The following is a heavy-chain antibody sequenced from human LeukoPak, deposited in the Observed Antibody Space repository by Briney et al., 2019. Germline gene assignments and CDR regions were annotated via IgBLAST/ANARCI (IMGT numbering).Heavy chain of an antibody. CDR2: IYYSGST. Sequence: PSETLSLTCTVSGGSISSYYWSWIRQPPGKGLEWIGYIYYSGSTNYNPSLKSRVTISVDTSKNQFSLKLSSVTAADTAVYYCARASTGYYYGSGSYYNAPKVFDIWGQGTMVTVSS. CDR1: GGSISSYY. CDR3: ARASTGYYYGSGSYYNAPKVFDI. V-gene: IGHV4-59*01. D-gene: IGHD3-10*01. J-gene: IGHJ3*02.